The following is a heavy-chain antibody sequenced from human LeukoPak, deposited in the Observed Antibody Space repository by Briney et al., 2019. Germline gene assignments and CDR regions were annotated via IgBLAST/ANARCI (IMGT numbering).Heavy chain of an antibody. V-gene: IGHV4-30-2*05. J-gene: IGHJ4*02. CDR2: IYHIGNT. Sequence: SSETLSLTCAVSGGSISSGGYSWSWIRQSPGKGLEWIGYIYHIGNTYYNPFLKSRVTISVDTSKNQFSLKLSSVTAADTAVYYCARGRYSSGWDIDYWGQGTLVTVSS. D-gene: IGHD6-19*01. CDR1: GGSISSGGYS. CDR3: ARGRYSSGWDIDY.